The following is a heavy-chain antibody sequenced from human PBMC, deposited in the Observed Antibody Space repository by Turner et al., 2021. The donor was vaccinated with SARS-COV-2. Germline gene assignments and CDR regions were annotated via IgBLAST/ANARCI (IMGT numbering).Heavy chain of an antibody. CDR2: FDPEDVET. V-gene: IGHV1-24*01. CDR3: ATGYAYCGGDCSIHY. CDR1: GYTLTELS. Sequence: QVQLVQSGAEVKKPGASVTVSCKVSGYTLTELSMHWVRQAPGKGLEWMGGFDPEDVETIYAQKFQGRVTMTEDTSTDTAYMELSSLRSDDTAVYYCATGYAYCGGDCSIHYWGQGTLVTVSS. D-gene: IGHD2-21*02. J-gene: IGHJ4*02.